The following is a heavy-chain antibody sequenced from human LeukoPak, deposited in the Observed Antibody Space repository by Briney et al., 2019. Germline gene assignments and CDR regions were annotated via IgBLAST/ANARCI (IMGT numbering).Heavy chain of an antibody. J-gene: IGHJ2*01. CDR3: ARGTSSRETWYFDL. D-gene: IGHD6-13*01. CDR1: GGTFSSYA. V-gene: IGHV1-69*04. CDR2: IIPIFGIA. Sequence: SVKVSCKASGGTFSSYAISWARQAPGQGLEWMGRIIPIFGIANYAQKFQGRVTITADKSTSTAYMELSSLRSEDTAVYYCARGTSSRETWYFDLWGRGTLVTVSS.